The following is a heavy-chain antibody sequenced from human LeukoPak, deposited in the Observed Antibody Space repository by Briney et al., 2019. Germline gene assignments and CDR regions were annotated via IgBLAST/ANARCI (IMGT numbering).Heavy chain of an antibody. CDR1: DDSITMYY. CDR2: VDHTGST. J-gene: IGHJ6*03. D-gene: IGHD1-1*01. CDR3: ARGRVSSSTWYSTYYYYFYMDV. Sequence: SETLSLTCTVSDDSITMYYWTWIRQPPGKGLEWIGYVDHTGSTNFNPSLNGRVSISRDTSKNLLSLRLRSVTAADTAVYFCARGRVSSSTWYSTYYYYFYMDVWGKGTTVTVSS. V-gene: IGHV4-59*01.